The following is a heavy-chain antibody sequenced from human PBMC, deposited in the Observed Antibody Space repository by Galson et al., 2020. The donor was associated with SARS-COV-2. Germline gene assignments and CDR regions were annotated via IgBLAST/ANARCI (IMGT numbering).Heavy chain of an antibody. V-gene: IGHV3-49*03. Sequence: GGSLRLSCTASGFTFGDYAMSWFRQAPGKGLEWVGFIRSKAYGGTTEYAASVKGRFTISRDDSKSIAYLQMNSLKTEDTAVYYCTRDFFTIFGYYYYMDVWAKGPRSPSP. CDR2: IRSKAYGGTT. CDR1: GFTFGDYA. D-gene: IGHD3-3*01. J-gene: IGHJ6*03. CDR3: TRDFFTIFGYYYYMDV.